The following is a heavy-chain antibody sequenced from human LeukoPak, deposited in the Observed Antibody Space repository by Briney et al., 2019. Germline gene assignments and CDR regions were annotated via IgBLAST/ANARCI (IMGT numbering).Heavy chain of an antibody. V-gene: IGHV1-46*01. CDR3: ASFSPTTVTFDY. J-gene: IGHJ4*02. Sequence: ASVKVSCKASGYTFTSYYMHWVRQAPGQGLEWMGIINPSGGSTSYAQKFQGRVTMTRDMSTSTAYMELKSLRSDDTAVYYCASFSPTTVTFDYWGQGTLVTVSS. D-gene: IGHD2-21*02. CDR1: GYTFTSYY. CDR2: INPSGGST.